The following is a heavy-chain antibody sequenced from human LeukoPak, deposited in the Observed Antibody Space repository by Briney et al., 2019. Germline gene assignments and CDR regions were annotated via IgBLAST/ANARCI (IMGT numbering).Heavy chain of an antibody. V-gene: IGHV3-7*03. Sequence: QPGGSLRLSCAASGFTFSSYWMTWVRRAPGKGLEWVANIKQDGSEKYYVDSVKGRFTISRDNAKNSLYLQMNSLRAEDTAVYYCAKRTRGSYHSSTDYWGQGTLVTVSS. CDR1: GFTFSSYW. J-gene: IGHJ4*02. CDR3: AKRTRGSYHSSTDY. D-gene: IGHD1-26*01. CDR2: IKQDGSEK.